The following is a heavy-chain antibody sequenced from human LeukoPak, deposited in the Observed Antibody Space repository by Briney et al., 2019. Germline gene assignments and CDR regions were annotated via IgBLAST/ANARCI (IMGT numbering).Heavy chain of an antibody. V-gene: IGHV1-8*01. CDR2: MNPNSGNT. CDR1: GYTFTSYD. D-gene: IGHD6-19*01. Sequence: ASVKVSCKASGYTFTSYDISWVRQATGQGLEWMGWMNPNSGNTGYAQKFQGRVTMTRNTSISTAYMELSSLRSEDTAVYYCARGDLHSSGWYSRYYYYYGMDVWGQGTTVTVSS. CDR3: ARGDLHSSGWYSRYYYYYGMDV. J-gene: IGHJ6*02.